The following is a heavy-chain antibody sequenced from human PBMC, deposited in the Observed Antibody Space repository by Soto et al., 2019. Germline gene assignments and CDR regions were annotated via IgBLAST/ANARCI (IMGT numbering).Heavy chain of an antibody. J-gene: IGHJ4*02. CDR1: GFTFSSYA. CDR2: ISYDGSNK. D-gene: IGHD5-12*01. CDR3: ARVAVEMATIHVFDY. Sequence: QVQLVESGGGVVQPGRSLRLSCAASGFTFSSYAMHWVRQAPGKGLEWVAVISYDGSNKYYADSVKGRFTISRDNSKNTLYLQMSSRRAEDTAVYYCARVAVEMATIHVFDYWGQGTLVTVSS. V-gene: IGHV3-30-3*01.